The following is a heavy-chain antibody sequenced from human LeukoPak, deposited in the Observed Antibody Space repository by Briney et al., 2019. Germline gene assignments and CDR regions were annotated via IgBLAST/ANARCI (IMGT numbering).Heavy chain of an antibody. V-gene: IGHV4-39*07. Sequence: SETLSLTCTVSGGSISSSSYYWGWIRQPPGKGLEWIGSIYYSGSTYYNPSLKSRVTISVDTSKNQFSLKLSSVTAADTAVYYCARDLGIAVAGTFAGYYWGQGTLVTVSS. CDR1: GGSISSSSYY. CDR3: ARDLGIAVAGTFAGYY. CDR2: IYYSGST. D-gene: IGHD6-19*01. J-gene: IGHJ4*02.